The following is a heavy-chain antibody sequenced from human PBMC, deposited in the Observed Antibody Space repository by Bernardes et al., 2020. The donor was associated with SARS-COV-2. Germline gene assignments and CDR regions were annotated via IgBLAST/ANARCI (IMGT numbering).Heavy chain of an antibody. J-gene: IGHJ5*02. CDR1: GGSISRSY. Sequence: SETLSLTCAVSGGSISRSYWSWIRQSPGKGLEWIGYIYDSGSTDYNPSFKSRVTISVDTSKNQFSLKLSSVTAADTAVYYCAREDSSGYFVWFDPWGQGTLSTVYS. V-gene: IGHV4-59*01. CDR2: IYDSGST. CDR3: AREDSSGYFVWFDP. D-gene: IGHD3-22*01.